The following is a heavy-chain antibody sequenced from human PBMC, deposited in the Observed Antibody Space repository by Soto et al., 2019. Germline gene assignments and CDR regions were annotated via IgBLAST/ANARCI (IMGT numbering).Heavy chain of an antibody. V-gene: IGHV3-23*01. CDR2: ISFSGSYT. CDR3: AKDSVSGRRVSQGGAFDI. Sequence: GGSLRLSCAASGFTFNNYGMGWVRQAPGKGLEWVSSISFSGSYTYYADSVKGRFTFSRDNSKNTLYLQMNSLRVEDTAVYYCAKDSVSGRRVSQGGAFDIWGQGTVVTVSS. D-gene: IGHD6-6*01. J-gene: IGHJ3*02. CDR1: GFTFNNYG.